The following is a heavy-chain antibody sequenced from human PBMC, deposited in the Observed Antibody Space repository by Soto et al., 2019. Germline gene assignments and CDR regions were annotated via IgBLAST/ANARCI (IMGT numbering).Heavy chain of an antibody. CDR2: IFSTDEK. D-gene: IGHD3-22*01. V-gene: IGHV2-26*01. CDR1: GFSLSNARMG. Sequence: QVTLKESGPVLVKPTETLTLTCTVSGFSLSNARMGVSWIRQPPGKALEWLAHIFSTDEKSYSTSLKSRFTISTYHSKRQVVLIMTNMDPVDTATYYCARAYFSDSPVPFDYWGQGTLVTVSS. J-gene: IGHJ4*02. CDR3: ARAYFSDSPVPFDY.